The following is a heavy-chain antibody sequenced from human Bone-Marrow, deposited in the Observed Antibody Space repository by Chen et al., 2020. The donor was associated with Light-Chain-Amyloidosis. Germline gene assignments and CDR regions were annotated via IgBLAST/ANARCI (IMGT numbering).Heavy chain of an antibody. V-gene: IGHV3-74*01. CDR1: GFTFNDYW. J-gene: IGHJ6*02. CDR2: INSYGGSI. CDR3: ARSGNYGRYYYFGMDV. D-gene: IGHD3-10*01. Sequence: EAQLVESGGGSTQPGGSLRLSCAASGFTFNDYWLHWVRQVPGKGLVWVARINSYGGSITYSDSVKGRFTISRDNAKNTVYLQMNSLRAEDTAVYYCARSGNYGRYYYFGMDVWGQGTTVTVSS.